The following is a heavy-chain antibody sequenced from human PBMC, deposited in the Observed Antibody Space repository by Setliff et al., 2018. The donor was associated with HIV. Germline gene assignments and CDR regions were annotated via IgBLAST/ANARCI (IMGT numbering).Heavy chain of an antibody. D-gene: IGHD3-16*01. CDR1: GASISSNSYY. CDR2: ISTSGTT. Sequence: SETLSLTCSVSGASISSNSYYWSWIRQPAGMRLEWIGHISTSGTTNYNPSLKSRVTISADTSKSQFSLKLTSVTAADTAAYFCARVSTDYVWGSFLSSGPYYFDFWGQGALVTVSS. CDR3: ARVSTDYVWGSFLSSGPYYFDF. J-gene: IGHJ4*02. V-gene: IGHV4-61*09.